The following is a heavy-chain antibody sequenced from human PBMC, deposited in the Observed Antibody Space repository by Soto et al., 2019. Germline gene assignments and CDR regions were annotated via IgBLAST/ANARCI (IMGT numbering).Heavy chain of an antibody. Sequence: SVKVSCKASGLTFTSSAVQWLRQARGQLLEGIGWIAVGSGDKRYEQKFQERVTIIWDVSTSTSYMELSSLRSDDTAVYYCAATSPDYNDRSGFWAYFDYWG. CDR1: GLTFTSSA. J-gene: IGHJ4*01. CDR3: AATSPDYNDRSGFWAYFDY. CDR2: IAVGSGDK. V-gene: IGHV1-58*01. D-gene: IGHD3-22*01.